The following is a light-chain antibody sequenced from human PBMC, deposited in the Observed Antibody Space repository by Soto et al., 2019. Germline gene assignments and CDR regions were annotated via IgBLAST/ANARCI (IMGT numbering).Light chain of an antibody. V-gene: IGLV1-44*01. CDR3: ATWDDSLNGVV. J-gene: IGLJ2*01. CDR2: SNN. CDR1: SSNIGSNT. Sequence: QSVLTQPPSASGTPGQRVIISCSGSSSNIGSNTVNWYQQLPGTAPKLLIYSNNQWPSGVPDRFSGSKSGTSASLVISGLQSEDEADYYCATWDDSLNGVVFGGGTQLTVL.